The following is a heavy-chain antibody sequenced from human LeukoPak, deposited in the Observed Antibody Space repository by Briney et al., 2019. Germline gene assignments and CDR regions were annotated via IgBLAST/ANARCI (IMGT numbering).Heavy chain of an antibody. J-gene: IGHJ4*02. Sequence: PGGSLRLSCAASGFTFSSYGMHWVRQAPGKGLEWVANIKQDGSEKYYVDSVKGRFTISRDNAKNSLYLQMNSLRAEDTAVYYCARDYSGYDSPFVPYYFDYWGQGTLVTVSS. D-gene: IGHD5-12*01. V-gene: IGHV3-7*01. CDR3: ARDYSGYDSPFVPYYFDY. CDR1: GFTFSSYG. CDR2: IKQDGSEK.